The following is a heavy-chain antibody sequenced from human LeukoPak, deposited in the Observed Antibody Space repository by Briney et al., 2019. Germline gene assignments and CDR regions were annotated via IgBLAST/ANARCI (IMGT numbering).Heavy chain of an antibody. J-gene: IGHJ5*02. D-gene: IGHD3-10*01. CDR1: GYTFTSYD. CDR2: MNPNSGNT. Sequence: VASVKVSCKASGYTFTSYDINWVRQATGQGLEWMGWMNPNSGNTGYAQKLQGRVTMTTDTSTSTAYMELRSLRSDDTAVYYCARSMVRGGGVFDPWGQGTLVTVSS. CDR3: ARSMVRGGGVFDP. V-gene: IGHV1-8*02.